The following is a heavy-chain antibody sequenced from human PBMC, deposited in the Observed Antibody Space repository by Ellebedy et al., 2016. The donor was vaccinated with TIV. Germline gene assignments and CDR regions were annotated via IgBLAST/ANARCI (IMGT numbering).Heavy chain of an antibody. Sequence: SETLSLXCTVSGGSISSGDYYWSWIRQPPGKGLEWIGYIYYSGSTYYNPSLKSRVTISVDTSKNQFSLKLSSVTAADTAVYYCVGGFLRYFDWKKFQHYYGMDVWGQGTTVTVSS. D-gene: IGHD3-9*01. V-gene: IGHV4-30-4*01. CDR1: GGSISSGDYY. J-gene: IGHJ6*02. CDR2: IYYSGST. CDR3: VGGFLRYFDWKKFQHYYGMDV.